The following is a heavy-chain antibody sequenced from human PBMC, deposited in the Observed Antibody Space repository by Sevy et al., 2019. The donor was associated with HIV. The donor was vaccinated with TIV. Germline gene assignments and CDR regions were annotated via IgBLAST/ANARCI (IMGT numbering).Heavy chain of an antibody. CDR3: ARDGYCSSTSCYIPGMDV. CDR1: GFTFSSYW. V-gene: IGHV3-7*01. J-gene: IGHJ6*02. Sequence: GGSLRLSCAASGFTFSSYWMSWVRQAPGKGLEWVANIKQDGSEKYYVDSVKGRFTISRDNAKNSLYLQMNSLRAEDTAVYYCARDGYCSSTSCYIPGMDVWGQWTTVTVSS. CDR2: IKQDGSEK. D-gene: IGHD2-2*03.